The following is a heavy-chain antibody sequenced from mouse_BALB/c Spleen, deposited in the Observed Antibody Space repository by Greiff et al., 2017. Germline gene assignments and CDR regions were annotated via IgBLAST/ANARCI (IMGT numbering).Heavy chain of an antibody. J-gene: IGHJ4*01. CDR1: GFTFSDYY. D-gene: IGHD2-10*02. CDR3: ANQQGYGNYAMDY. Sequence: VKLVESGGGLVKPGGSLKLSCAASGFTFSDYYMYWVRQPPGKGLEWLGVIWGDGSTNYHSALISRLSISKDNSKSQVFLKLNSLQTDDTATYYCANQQGYGNYAMDYWGQGTSVTVSS. V-gene: IGHV2-3*01. CDR2: IWGDGST.